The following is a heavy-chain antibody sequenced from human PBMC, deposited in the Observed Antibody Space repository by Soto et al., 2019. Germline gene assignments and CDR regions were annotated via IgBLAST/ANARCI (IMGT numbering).Heavy chain of an antibody. CDR3: ARVFGDNEFRAADY. CDR1: GYTFSSYG. J-gene: IGHJ4*02. CDR2: IRVYNGNT. V-gene: IGHV1-18*01. Sequence: ASVKVSCKASGYTFSSYGITWVRQAPGQGLEWMGWIRVYNGNTDLSQKVEARVTMTTDTSTRTAYMELRSPTPDDTAVYYCARVFGDNEFRAADYWGQGTLVTVSS. D-gene: IGHD3-16*01.